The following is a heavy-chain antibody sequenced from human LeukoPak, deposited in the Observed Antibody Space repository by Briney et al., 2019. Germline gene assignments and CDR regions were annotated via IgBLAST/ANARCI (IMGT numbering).Heavy chain of an antibody. CDR2: INPSGGST. D-gene: IGHD6-13*01. CDR1: GYTFTGQH. J-gene: IGHJ4*02. CDR3: ARWGRVCSY. Sequence: ASVKVSCKASGYTFTGQHMHWVRRAPGQGLEWMGIINPSGGSTSYALKFQGRVTMTRDTSTSTVYMELSSLRSEDTAVYYCARWGRVCSYWGQGTLVTVSS. V-gene: IGHV1-46*01.